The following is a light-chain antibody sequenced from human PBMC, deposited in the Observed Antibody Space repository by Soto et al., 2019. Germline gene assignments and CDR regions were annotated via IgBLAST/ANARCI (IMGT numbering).Light chain of an antibody. V-gene: IGKV3-20*01. CDR3: QLLT. CDR1: QSISSGF. Sequence: EVVLTQSPGTLSLSPGERATLSCRASQSISSGFLAWYQQKPGQAPRLLIYGASSKATGIPDRFSGSGSGTEFTLTNSSLKPEDAAVYYCQLLTFGGGTKVEIK. CDR2: GAS. J-gene: IGKJ4*01.